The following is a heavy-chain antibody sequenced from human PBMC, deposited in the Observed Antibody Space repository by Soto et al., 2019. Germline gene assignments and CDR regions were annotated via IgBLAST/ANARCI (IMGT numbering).Heavy chain of an antibody. J-gene: IGHJ4*01. CDR3: ARGFTIVGATAPDY. Sequence: EVQLVESGGGLIQPGGSLRLSCAASGFTVSSNYMSWVRQTPGKGMEWVSVIYSGGSTFYADSVNGRFTISRDNSKNTLYLQMNSLRAEDTAVYYCARGFTIVGATAPDYWGQVTLVTVSS. CDR2: IYSGGST. D-gene: IGHD1-26*01. CDR1: GFTVSSNY. V-gene: IGHV3-53*01.